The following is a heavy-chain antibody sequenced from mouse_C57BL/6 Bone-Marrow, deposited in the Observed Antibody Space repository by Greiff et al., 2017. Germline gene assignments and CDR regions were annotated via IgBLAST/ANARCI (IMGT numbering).Heavy chain of an antibody. D-gene: IGHD1-1*01. V-gene: IGHV10-3*01. CDR3: VRGPLYYYGSPYFDY. CDR1: GFTFNTYA. J-gene: IGHJ2*01. Sequence: EVHLVESGGGLVQPKGSLKLSCAASGFTFNTYAMHWVRQAPGKGLEWVARIRSKSSNYATYYADSVKDRFTISRDDSQSMLYLQMNNLKTEDTAMYYCVRGPLYYYGSPYFDYWGQGTTLTVSS. CDR2: IRSKSSNYAT.